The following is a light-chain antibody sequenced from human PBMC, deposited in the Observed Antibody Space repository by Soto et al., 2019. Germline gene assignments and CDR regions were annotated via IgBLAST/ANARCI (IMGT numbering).Light chain of an antibody. J-gene: IGKJ1*01. CDR2: DAS. V-gene: IGKV3-11*01. CDR3: QQRSNWPPWT. CDR1: QSVSSY. Sequence: EIVLTQSPATLSLSPGERATLSCRASQSVSSYLAWYQQKPGQAPRLLIYDASNRATGIPARFSGSGSATDFTLPISNLEPEDFAVYYCQQRSNWPPWTFGQGTKVEIK.